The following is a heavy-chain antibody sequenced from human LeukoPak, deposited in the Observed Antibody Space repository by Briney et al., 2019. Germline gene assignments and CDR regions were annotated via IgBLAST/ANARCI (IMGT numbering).Heavy chain of an antibody. D-gene: IGHD6-19*01. CDR1: GFTFSSYA. CDR2: ISGSGGST. Sequence: PGGSLRLSCAASGFTFSSYAMSWVRQAPGKGLEWVSAISGSGGSTYYADSVKGRFTISRDNSKNTLYLQMNSLRAEDTAVYYCAKDQTPFGIAVAGGFDPWGQGTLVTVSS. V-gene: IGHV3-23*01. CDR3: AKDQTPFGIAVAGGFDP. J-gene: IGHJ5*02.